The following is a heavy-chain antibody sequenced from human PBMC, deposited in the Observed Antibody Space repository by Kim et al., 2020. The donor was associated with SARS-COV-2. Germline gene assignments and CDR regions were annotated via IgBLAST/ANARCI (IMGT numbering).Heavy chain of an antibody. V-gene: IGHV3-7*01. D-gene: IGHD6-13*01. CDR3: ARVGSSSWYFDY. J-gene: IGHJ4*02. CDR1: GFTFGSYW. CDR2: IKQDGSEK. Sequence: GGSLRLSCAASGFTFGSYWMSWVRQAPGKGLEWVANIKQDGSEKYYVDSVKGRFTISRDNAKNSLYLQMNSLRAEDTAVYYCARVGSSSWYFDYLGQGTL.